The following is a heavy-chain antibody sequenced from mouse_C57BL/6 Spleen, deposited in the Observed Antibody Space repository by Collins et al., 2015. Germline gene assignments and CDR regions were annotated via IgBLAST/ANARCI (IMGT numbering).Heavy chain of an antibody. V-gene: IGHV9-3*01. CDR2: INTYSGVP. Sequence: QIQLVQSGPELKKPGETVKISCKASGYTFTTYGMSWVKQAPGKGLKWMGWINTYSGVPTYADDFKGRFAFSLETSASTAYLQINNLKNEDTATYFCARGGSYPYYYAMDYWGQGTSVTVSS. J-gene: IGHJ4*01. D-gene: IGHD1-1*01. CDR3: ARGGSYPYYYAMDY. CDR1: GYTFTTYG.